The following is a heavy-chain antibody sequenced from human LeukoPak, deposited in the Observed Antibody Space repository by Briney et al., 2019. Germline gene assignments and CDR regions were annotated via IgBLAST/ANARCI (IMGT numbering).Heavy chain of an antibody. V-gene: IGHV3-11*01. Sequence: GGSLRLSCAASGFTFSDYHMSWIRQAPGKGPEWVSYISSSGSTIYYADSVKGRFTISRDNAKNSLYLQMNSLRAEDTALYHCARDWDSHVRAFDIWGQGTMVTVSS. D-gene: IGHD1-26*01. CDR2: ISSSGSTI. CDR1: GFTFSDYH. J-gene: IGHJ3*02. CDR3: ARDWDSHVRAFDI.